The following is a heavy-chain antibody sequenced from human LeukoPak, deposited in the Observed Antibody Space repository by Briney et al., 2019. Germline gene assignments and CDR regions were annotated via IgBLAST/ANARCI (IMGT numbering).Heavy chain of an antibody. CDR2: ISAYNGNT. V-gene: IGHV1-18*01. D-gene: IGHD5/OR15-5a*01. CDR3: ARLDIVSILFDS. CDR1: GYTFTSYG. J-gene: IGHJ4*02. Sequence: ASVKVSCKASGYTFTSYGVTWVRQAPGQGLEWMGWISAYNGNTNYAQNVQGRVTMSRDTSTSTAYMELRSLRSDDTAVYYCARLDIVSILFDSWGQGTLVTVSS.